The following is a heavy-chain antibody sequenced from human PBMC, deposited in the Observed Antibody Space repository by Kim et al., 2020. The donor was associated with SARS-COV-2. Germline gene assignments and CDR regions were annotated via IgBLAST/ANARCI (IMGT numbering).Heavy chain of an antibody. V-gene: IGHV6-1*01. J-gene: IGHJ4*02. CDR3: AREVITAAKYFDF. D-gene: IGHD3-10*01. Sequence: DYAVTVKGRITISPDTSQKQFSLQLNSVTPEDTAVYYCAREVITAAKYFDFWGQGALITVSS.